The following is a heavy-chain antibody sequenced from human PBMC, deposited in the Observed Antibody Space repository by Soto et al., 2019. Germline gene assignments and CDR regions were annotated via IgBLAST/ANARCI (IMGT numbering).Heavy chain of an antibody. CDR3: ARHWGDFFAY. D-gene: IGHD3-16*01. Sequence: QVQLQQWGAGLLKPSETLSLTCAVYSGSFSGHYWSWIRQPPGKDLEWIGEIYHGLSIVYNPSLKSRVTISGDPSKDQVSLKLRSVTARDTAVYYCARHWGDFFAYWGPGNLVPVSS. J-gene: IGHJ4*02. CDR2: IYHGLSI. CDR1: SGSFSGHY. V-gene: IGHV4-34*01.